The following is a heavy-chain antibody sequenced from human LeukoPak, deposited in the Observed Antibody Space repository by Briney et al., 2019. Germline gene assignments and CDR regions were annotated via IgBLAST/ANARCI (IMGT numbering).Heavy chain of an antibody. Sequence: GASVKVSCKASAYTFTDYYVHWVRQAPGQGLEWMGWSHPSSGGAGYAQKFQGRVSMTGDTSISTAYMQLTRLTSDDTAVYYCGIKRIRGNPFDYWAREPWSPSPQ. CDR1: AYTFTDYY. CDR2: SHPSSGGA. J-gene: IGHJ4*02. V-gene: IGHV1-2*02. CDR3: GIKRIRGNPFDY. D-gene: IGHD3-10*01.